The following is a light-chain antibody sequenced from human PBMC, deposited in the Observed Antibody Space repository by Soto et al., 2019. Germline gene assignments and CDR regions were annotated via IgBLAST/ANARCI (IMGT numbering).Light chain of an antibody. Sequence: EIVLTQSPGTLSLSQGERATLSCRASQSVSSSYLAWYQQKPGQAPRLLIYGASSRATGIPDRFSGSGSGTDFTLTINRLEPEDFAVYYCQQYCSSGYTLGQGTKLQIK. CDR3: QQYCSSGYT. CDR1: QSVSSSY. V-gene: IGKV3-20*01. J-gene: IGKJ2*01. CDR2: GAS.